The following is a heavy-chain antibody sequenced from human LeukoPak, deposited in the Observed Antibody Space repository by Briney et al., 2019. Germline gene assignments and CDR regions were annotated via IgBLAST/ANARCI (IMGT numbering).Heavy chain of an antibody. J-gene: IGHJ4*02. D-gene: IGHD5-18*01. CDR3: ATNSIQLWVFDY. CDR1: GGSFSGYY. CDR2: INYSGTT. Sequence: SETLSLTCAVYGGSFSGYYWSWIRQPPGKGLEWIGSINYSGTTYYNPSLKSRVTVSVDTSKNQFSLKLSSVTAADTAVYYCATNSIQLWVFDYWGQGTLVTVSS. V-gene: IGHV4-34*01.